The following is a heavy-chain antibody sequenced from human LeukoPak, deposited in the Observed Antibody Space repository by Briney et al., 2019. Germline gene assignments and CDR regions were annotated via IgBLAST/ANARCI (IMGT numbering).Heavy chain of an antibody. CDR2: IIPILCIA. Sequence: ASVTVSFKSSGCTFSSYTISWVRQAPGQGLEWMGRIIPILCIANYAQKFQGTVTITADKSTRTTYMELSSLRSEHTAVYYCARGNTAVPAATPGDWFDPWGQGTLVTVSS. J-gene: IGHJ5*02. CDR1: GCTFSSYT. V-gene: IGHV1-69*02. CDR3: ARGNTAVPAATPGDWFDP. D-gene: IGHD2-2*01.